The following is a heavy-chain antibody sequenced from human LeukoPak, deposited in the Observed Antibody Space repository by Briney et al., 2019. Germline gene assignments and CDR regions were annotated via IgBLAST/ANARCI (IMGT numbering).Heavy chain of an antibody. CDR2: ISGSGGST. CDR1: GFTFSSYA. Sequence: GGSLRLSCAASGFTFSSYAMSWVRPAPGKGLEWVSAISGSGGSTYYADSVKGRFTISRDNSKTTLYLQMNSLRAEDTAVYYCATQLGYYYYYGMDVWGQGTTVTVSS. CDR3: ATQLGYYYYYGMDV. J-gene: IGHJ6*02. V-gene: IGHV3-23*01. D-gene: IGHD2-2*01.